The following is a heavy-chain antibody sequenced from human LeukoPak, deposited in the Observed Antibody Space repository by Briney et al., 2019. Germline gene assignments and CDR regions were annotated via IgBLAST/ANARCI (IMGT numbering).Heavy chain of an antibody. CDR2: INPNSGGT. D-gene: IGHD3-10*01. J-gene: IGHJ4*02. Sequence: ASVKVSCKASGYTFTGYYMHWVRQAPGQGLEWMGWINPNSGGTNYAQKFQGRVTMTRDTSISTAYMELSRLRSDDTAVYYCARVRYGSGSYHDYWGQGTLVTVSS. CDR3: ARVRYGSGSYHDY. V-gene: IGHV1-2*02. CDR1: GYTFTGYY.